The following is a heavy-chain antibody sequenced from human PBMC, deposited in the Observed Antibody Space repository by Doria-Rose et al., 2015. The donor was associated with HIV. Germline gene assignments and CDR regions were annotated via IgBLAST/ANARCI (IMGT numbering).Heavy chain of an antibody. Sequence: KTSGYTFSAYAIHWVLQAPGQRLEWMGWLNVGNGDTRYSRKFQDRVTITSDTSANTGYMALSSLRSEDTAVYYCARIHSLSSSSLGHWGQGTRVTGSA. D-gene: IGHD6-13*01. J-gene: IGHJ4*02. CDR1: GYTFSAYA. CDR2: LNVGNGDT. CDR3: ARIHSLSSSSLGH. V-gene: IGHV1-3*01.